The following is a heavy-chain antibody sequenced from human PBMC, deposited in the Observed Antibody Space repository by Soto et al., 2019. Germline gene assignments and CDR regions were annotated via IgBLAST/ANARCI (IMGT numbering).Heavy chain of an antibody. Sequence: SGPTLVNPTQTLTLTCTFSGFSLASSGMCVSWIRQPPGEALEWLAFICWDDDKYYSTSLKTRLTISKDTSKNQVVLTMTNVDTVDTAKYYCDRNRRWYPEHHFDFWGQGTLVTSPQ. CDR1: GFSLASSGMC. J-gene: IGHJ4*02. V-gene: IGHV2-70*01. CDR3: DRNRRWYPEHHFDF. D-gene: IGHD6-13*01. CDR2: ICWDDDK.